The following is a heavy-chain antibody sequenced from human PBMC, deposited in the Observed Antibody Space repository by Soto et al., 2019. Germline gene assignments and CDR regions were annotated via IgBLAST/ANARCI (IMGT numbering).Heavy chain of an antibody. D-gene: IGHD6-13*01. Sequence: SVKVSCKASGGTFSSYAISWVRQAPGQGLEWMGGIIPIFGTANYAQKFQGRVTITADESTSTAYMELSSLRSEDTAVYYCARDRLQLVKRMAYYYYGMDVWGQGTTVT. CDR1: GGTFSSYA. CDR2: IIPIFGTA. V-gene: IGHV1-69*13. CDR3: ARDRLQLVKRMAYYYYGMDV. J-gene: IGHJ6*02.